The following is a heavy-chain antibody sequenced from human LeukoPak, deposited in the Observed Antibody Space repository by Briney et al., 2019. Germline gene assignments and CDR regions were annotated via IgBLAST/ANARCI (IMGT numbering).Heavy chain of an antibody. CDR1: GFTFSSYS. CDR2: ISSSSSYI. V-gene: IGHV3-21*01. Sequence: GGSLRLSCAASGFTFSSYSMNWVRQAPGKGLEWVSSISSSSSYIYYADSVKGRFTISRDNAKNSLYLQMNSLRAEDTAVYHCARDWSPQDAFDIWGQGTMVTFSS. D-gene: IGHD3-3*01. J-gene: IGHJ3*02. CDR3: ARDWSPQDAFDI.